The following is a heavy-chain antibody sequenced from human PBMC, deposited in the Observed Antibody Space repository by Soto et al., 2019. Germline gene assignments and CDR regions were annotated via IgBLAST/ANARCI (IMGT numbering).Heavy chain of an antibody. CDR3: AKVLITAVTPAYYIHF. CDR1: GFTFSRDA. V-gene: IGHV3-23*01. J-gene: IGHJ4*02. D-gene: IGHD3-16*01. Sequence: AGGSRRVGWAGSGFTFSRDAISWVRQAPGKGLEWVSAISGSGGSTYYADNVKGRVTISRDNSKNTLYLQMNSLRAEDTAVYYCAKVLITAVTPAYYIHFWGQAILVSGSS. CDR2: ISGSGGST.